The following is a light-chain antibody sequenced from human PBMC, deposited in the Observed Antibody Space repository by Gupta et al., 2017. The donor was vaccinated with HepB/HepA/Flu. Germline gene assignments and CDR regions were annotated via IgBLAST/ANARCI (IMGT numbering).Light chain of an antibody. Sequence: EIVLTHSPATLPLSPGERATLSCRASQSVSSYLAWYQQKPGQAPRLLIYDASNRATGIPARFSGSGSGTDFALTISSLEPEDFAVYYCQQRSNWPPLTFGGGTKVEIK. V-gene: IGKV3-11*01. CDR3: QQRSNWPPLT. CDR2: DAS. CDR1: QSVSSY. J-gene: IGKJ4*01.